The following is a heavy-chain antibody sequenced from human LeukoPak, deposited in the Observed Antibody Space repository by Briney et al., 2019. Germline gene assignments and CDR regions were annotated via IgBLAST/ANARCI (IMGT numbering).Heavy chain of an antibody. Sequence: SVKVSCKASGGTFSSYAISWVRQAPGQGLEWMGGIIPIFGTANYAQKFQGRVTIAADESTSTAYMELSSLRSEDTAVYYCARARHKAYCGGDCYSYYFDYWGQGTLVAVSS. CDR1: GGTFSSYA. CDR2: IIPIFGTA. CDR3: ARARHKAYCGGDCYSYYFDY. D-gene: IGHD2-21*02. V-gene: IGHV1-69*13. J-gene: IGHJ4*02.